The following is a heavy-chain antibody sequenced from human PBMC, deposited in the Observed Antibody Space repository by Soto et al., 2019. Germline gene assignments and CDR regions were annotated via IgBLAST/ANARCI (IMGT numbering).Heavy chain of an antibody. CDR2: IIPIFGTA. V-gene: IGHV1-69*13. J-gene: IGHJ5*02. CDR1: GGTFSSYA. D-gene: IGHD2-2*02. CDR3: ARTHCSSTSCYTGNWFDP. Sequence: RASVKVSCKASGGTFSSYAISWVRQAPGQGLEWMGGIIPIFGTANYAQKFQGRVTITADESTSTAYMELSSLRSEDTAVYYCARTHCSSTSCYTGNWFDPWGQGTLVTVSS.